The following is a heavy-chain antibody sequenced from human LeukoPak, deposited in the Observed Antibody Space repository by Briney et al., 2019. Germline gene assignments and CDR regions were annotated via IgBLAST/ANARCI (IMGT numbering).Heavy chain of an antibody. V-gene: IGHV3-30-3*01. CDR3: ARDQWSGND. Sequence: VGSLRLSCAASGFTFSSYAMHWVRQAPGKGLGWVAVISYDGSNKYYADSVKGQFTISRDNAKNTLYLQMYSLRAEFMAVYYCARDQWSGNDWGQGTLVTVSS. J-gene: IGHJ4*02. CDR2: ISYDGSNK. CDR1: GFTFSSYA. D-gene: IGHD3-10*01.